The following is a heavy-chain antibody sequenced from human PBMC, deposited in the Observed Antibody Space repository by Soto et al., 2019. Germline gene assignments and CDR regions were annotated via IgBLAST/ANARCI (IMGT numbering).Heavy chain of an antibody. CDR3: ARARGQLWLSDY. Sequence: EVQLVESGGGLVQPGGSLRLSCAASGFTFSSYEMNWVRQAPGKGLEWVSYISSSGSTIYYADSVKGRFTISRDNAKNSLYLHMNSLRAEDTAVYYCARARGQLWLSDYWGQGTLVTVSS. D-gene: IGHD5-18*01. J-gene: IGHJ4*02. CDR1: GFTFSSYE. V-gene: IGHV3-48*03. CDR2: ISSSGSTI.